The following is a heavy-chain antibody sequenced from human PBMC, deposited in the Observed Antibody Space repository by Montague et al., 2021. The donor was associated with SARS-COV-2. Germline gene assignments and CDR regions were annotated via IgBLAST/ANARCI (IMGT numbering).Heavy chain of an antibody. CDR1: GGSISSGSYY. J-gene: IGHJ2*01. Sequence: TLSLTCTVSGGSISSGSYYWSWIRQPAGKGLEWIGRIYTSGSTNYNPSLKSRVTISVDTSKNQFSLKLSSVTPADTAVYYCARDPLYYYDSSGLLLDWYFDLWGRGTLVTVSS. D-gene: IGHD3-22*01. CDR2: IYTSGST. V-gene: IGHV4-61*02. CDR3: ARDPLYYYDSSGLLLDWYFDL.